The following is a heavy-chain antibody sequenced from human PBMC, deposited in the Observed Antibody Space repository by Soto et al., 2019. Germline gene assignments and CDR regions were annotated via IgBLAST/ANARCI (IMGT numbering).Heavy chain of an antibody. CDR1: GYTFTDYY. Sequence: HVQLVQSGAEVKKPGASVKVSCKASGYTFTDYYIHWVRQAPGQGLEWMGWINPDSGGTDYAQKFYGSVALTMDTSIRTAYMELSRLTSDDAAVYYCARDRCTAGSCFAYWGQGTPVTVSS. V-gene: IGHV1-2*04. CDR2: INPDSGGT. D-gene: IGHD2-15*01. CDR3: ARDRCTAGSCFAY. J-gene: IGHJ4*02.